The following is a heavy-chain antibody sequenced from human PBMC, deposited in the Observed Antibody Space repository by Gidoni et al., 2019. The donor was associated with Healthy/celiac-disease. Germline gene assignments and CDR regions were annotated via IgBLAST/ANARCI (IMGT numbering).Heavy chain of an antibody. CDR3: AVAAAGTSEYYYYYYGMDV. D-gene: IGHD6-13*01. V-gene: IGHV3-23*01. Sequence: EVQLLESGGGLVQPGGSLRLSCAASGFTFSSYAMSWVRQAPGTGLEWVSAISGSGGSTYYADSVKGRFTISRDNSKNTLYLQMNSLRAEDTAVYYCAVAAAGTSEYYYYYYGMDVWGQGTTVTVSS. CDR2: ISGSGGST. J-gene: IGHJ6*02. CDR1: GFTFSSYA.